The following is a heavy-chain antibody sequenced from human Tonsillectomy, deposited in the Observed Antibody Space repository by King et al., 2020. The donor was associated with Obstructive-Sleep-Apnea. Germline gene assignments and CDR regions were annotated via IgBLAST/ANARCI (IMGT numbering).Heavy chain of an antibody. Sequence: VQLVESGGGLVQPGGSLRLSCAASGFTVSSNFMSWVRQAPGKGLEWVSVIYSGCSSKYADSVKGRFTISRHSSKNTLYLQMNSLRAEDTAVYYCARAVKGGGGAFDIWGQGTMVTVSS. J-gene: IGHJ3*02. CDR3: ARAVKGGGGAFDI. D-gene: IGHD3-16*01. CDR2: IYSGCSS. V-gene: IGHV3-53*04. CDR1: GFTVSSNF.